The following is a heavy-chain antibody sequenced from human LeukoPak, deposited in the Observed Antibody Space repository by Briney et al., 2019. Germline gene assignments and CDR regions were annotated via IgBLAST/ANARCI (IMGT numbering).Heavy chain of an antibody. Sequence: PGGSLRLSCAASGFTFSSCWMTWVRQAPGKGLEWVANIKQDGSEKYYVDSVKGRFTISRDNAKNSLYLQMNSLRAEDTAVYYCARGITQDYWGQGTLVTVSS. CDR2: IKQDGSEK. D-gene: IGHD1-14*01. CDR3: ARGITQDY. V-gene: IGHV3-7*03. CDR1: GFTFSSCW. J-gene: IGHJ4*02.